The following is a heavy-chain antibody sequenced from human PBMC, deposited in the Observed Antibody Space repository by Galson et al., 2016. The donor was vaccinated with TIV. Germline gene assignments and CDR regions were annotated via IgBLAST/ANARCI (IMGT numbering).Heavy chain of an antibody. CDR3: VRDGPEGYNDLDY. V-gene: IGHV3-30-3*01. CDR2: VSNDGSQT. D-gene: IGHD5-24*01. Sequence: SLRLSCAVSGFTFSSYSLHWVRQAPGTGPESVAVVSNDGSQTYYANSVRGRFTISRDNFMSTVFLLMNSLRAEDAAVYYCVRDGPEGYNDLDYWGLGTLVTVSS. CDR1: GFTFSSYS. J-gene: IGHJ4*02.